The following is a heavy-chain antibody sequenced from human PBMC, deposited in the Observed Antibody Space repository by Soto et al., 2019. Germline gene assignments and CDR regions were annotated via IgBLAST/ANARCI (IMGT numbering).Heavy chain of an antibody. CDR3: AGSEMTYNWND. D-gene: IGHD1-20*01. CDR1: GFTFRGDA. Sequence: EVQLLQSGGELVQPGGSLRLSCVGSGFTFRGDAMSWVRQAPGKGLEWVSSISGSGQMTHYADSVKGRFTISRDNSRDTVFLEMKSLRVDDTAVYYCAGSEMTYNWNDWGQGTLVTVSS. V-gene: IGHV3-23*01. J-gene: IGHJ4*02. CDR2: ISGSGQMT.